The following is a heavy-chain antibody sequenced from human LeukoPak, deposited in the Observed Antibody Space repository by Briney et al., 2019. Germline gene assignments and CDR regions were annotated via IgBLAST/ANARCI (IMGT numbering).Heavy chain of an antibody. CDR1: GDSISSSNYH. J-gene: IGHJ5*02. Sequence: SETLSPTCTVSGDSISSSNYHWGWIRRPPGKGLEWIGNIYYSGSTYYNPSLKSRVTISVDTSKSQFSLKLSSVTAADTAVYYCTRYSTVSGWFDPWGQRTLVTVDS. CDR2: IYYSGST. V-gene: IGHV4-39*01. D-gene: IGHD6-13*01. CDR3: TRYSTVSGWFDP.